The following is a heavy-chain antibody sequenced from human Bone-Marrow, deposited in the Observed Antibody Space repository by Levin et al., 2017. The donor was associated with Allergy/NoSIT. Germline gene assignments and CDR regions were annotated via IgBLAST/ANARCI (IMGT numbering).Heavy chain of an antibody. V-gene: IGHV6-1*01. CDR1: GDTVSSNSAA. CDR2: AYYRSKWYH. D-gene: IGHD2-15*01. Sequence: PSQTLSLTCAIFGDTVSSNSAAWNWIRLSPSRGLEWLGRAYYRSKWYHDYEVSVEGRLTISTDTSKNQFSLHLKSVTHDDTAVYCCARDRVTIAATGFDYWGQGTPVTVSS. J-gene: IGHJ4*02. CDR3: ARDRVTIAATGFDY.